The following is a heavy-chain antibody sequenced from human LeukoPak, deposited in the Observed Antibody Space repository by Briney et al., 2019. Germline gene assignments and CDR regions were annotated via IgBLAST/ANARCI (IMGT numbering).Heavy chain of an antibody. CDR3: AGAAAGKGGY. Sequence: SETLSLTCAVYGGSFSGYYWSWIRQPPGKGLEWIGEINHSGSTNYNPSLKSRVTISVDTSKNQFSLKLSSVTAADTAVYYCAGAAAGKGGYWGQGTLVTVSS. CDR2: INHSGST. CDR1: GGSFSGYY. V-gene: IGHV4-34*01. J-gene: IGHJ4*02. D-gene: IGHD6-13*01.